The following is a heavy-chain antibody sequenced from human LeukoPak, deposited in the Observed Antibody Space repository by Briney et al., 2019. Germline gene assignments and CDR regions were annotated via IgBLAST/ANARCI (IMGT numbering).Heavy chain of an antibody. J-gene: IGHJ4*02. CDR2: FNPEDGET. CDR3: ATGKAVVFEAYFDY. CDR1: GYTLTELS. V-gene: IGHV1-24*01. Sequence: ASVKVSCKVSGYTLTELSMHWVRQAPGKGLEWMGGFNPEDGETNYAQKFQGRVTMTEDTSTDTVYMELSSLRSEGTAVYYCATGKAVVFEAYFDYWGQGTLVTVSS. D-gene: IGHD3-10*01.